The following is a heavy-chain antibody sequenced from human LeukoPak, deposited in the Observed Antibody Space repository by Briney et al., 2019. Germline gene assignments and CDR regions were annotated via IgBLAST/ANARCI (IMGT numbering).Heavy chain of an antibody. J-gene: IGHJ5*02. CDR1: GYTFTGYY. Sequence: EASVKVSXKASGYTFTGYYMHWVRQAPGQGLEWMGWINPNSGGTNYAQKFQGRVTMTRDTSISTAYMELSRLRSDDTAVYYCASADIVVVPAVRRFDPWGQGTLVTVSS. CDR2: INPNSGGT. V-gene: IGHV1-2*02. CDR3: ASADIVVVPAVRRFDP. D-gene: IGHD2-2*01.